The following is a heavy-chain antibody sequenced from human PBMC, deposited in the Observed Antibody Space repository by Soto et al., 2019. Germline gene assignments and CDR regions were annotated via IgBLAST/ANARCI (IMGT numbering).Heavy chain of an antibody. Sequence: QVQLVPSGAEAKKPGASVKVSCKASGYTFTSYGIHWVRQDPGQGRDWMGWIRAYNGNTNHSQKLQRRVTMTTDTATSTAYMEQRRLRSDDTAVYYCARDPHEQLVRWGTSGKNYYYGMDVWGQGTTVTVSS. CDR2: IRAYNGNT. D-gene: IGHD6-6*01. CDR1: GYTFTSYG. J-gene: IGHJ6*02. CDR3: ARDPHEQLVRWGTSGKNYYYGMDV. V-gene: IGHV1-18*04.